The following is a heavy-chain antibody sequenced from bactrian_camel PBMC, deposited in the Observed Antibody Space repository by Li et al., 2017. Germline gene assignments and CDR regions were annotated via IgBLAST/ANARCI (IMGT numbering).Heavy chain of an antibody. CDR1: GFTFSRYA. D-gene: IGHD6*01. J-gene: IGHJ4*01. CDR2: IASGGSTA. Sequence: VQLVESGGDLVQPGGSLRLSCAPSGFTFSRYAMNWVRQAPGKGLEWVSLIASGGSTAMYVDSVKGRFTISRDNAKNTLYLQLNGLQTVDTATYYCVVRRMRECEGSWYRGGYTGQGTQVTVS. V-gene: IGHV3S42*01.